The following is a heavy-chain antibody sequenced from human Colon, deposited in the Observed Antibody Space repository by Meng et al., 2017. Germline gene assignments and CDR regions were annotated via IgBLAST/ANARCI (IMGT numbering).Heavy chain of an antibody. CDR3: ARDRKHYGERGWFDP. D-gene: IGHD4-17*01. CDR2: IYYSGST. V-gene: IGHV4-30-4*01. J-gene: IGHJ5*02. Sequence: QGQLQESGPGLVQPSQTLPLTCTVPGGSISSGDYYWSWIRQPPGKGLEWIGYIYYSGSTYSNASLKSRVTISIDRSKNQFSLKLSSVTAADTAVYYCARDRKHYGERGWFDPWGQGTLVTVSS. CDR1: GGSISSGDYY.